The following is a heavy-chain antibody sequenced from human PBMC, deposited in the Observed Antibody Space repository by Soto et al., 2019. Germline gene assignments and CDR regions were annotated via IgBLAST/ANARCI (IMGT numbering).Heavy chain of an antibody. V-gene: IGHV1-2*04. CDR1: GYTFTGYY. J-gene: IGHJ4*01. D-gene: IGHD6-13*01. CDR2: INPNSGGT. CDR3: ARDRGGSSWRLLYYFDY. Sequence: ASVKVSCKASGYTFTGYYMHWVRQAPGQGLEWMGWINPNSGGTNYAQKFQGWVTMTRDTSISTAYMELSRLRSDDTAVYYCARDRGGSSWRLLYYFDYWGHGTLVTVSS.